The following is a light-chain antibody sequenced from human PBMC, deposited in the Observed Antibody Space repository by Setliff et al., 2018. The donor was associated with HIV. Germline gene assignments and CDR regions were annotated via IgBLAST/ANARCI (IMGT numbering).Light chain of an antibody. J-gene: IGLJ1*01. V-gene: IGLV3-21*01. CDR1: NIGSKS. CDR3: SSYTTSSTYV. CDR2: YDS. Sequence: SYELTQPPSVSVAPGKTARITCGGNNIGSKSVHWYQQKPGQAPVLVIYYDSDRPSGVSDRFSGSKSGHTASLTISGLQAEDEADYYCSSYTTSSTYVFGIGTKVTVL.